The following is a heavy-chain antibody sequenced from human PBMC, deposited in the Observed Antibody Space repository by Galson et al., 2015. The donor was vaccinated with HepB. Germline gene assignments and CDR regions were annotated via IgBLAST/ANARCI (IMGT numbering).Heavy chain of an antibody. J-gene: IGHJ4*02. CDR3: ARDRGIAAARSDY. D-gene: IGHD6-13*01. V-gene: IGHV3-21*01. Sequence: SLRLSCAASGFTFSSYSMNWVRQAPGKGLEWVSSISSSSSYIYYADSVKGRFTISRDNAKNSLYLQMNSLRAEDTAVYYCARDRGIAAARSDYWGQGTLVTVSS. CDR2: ISSSSSYI. CDR1: GFTFSSYS.